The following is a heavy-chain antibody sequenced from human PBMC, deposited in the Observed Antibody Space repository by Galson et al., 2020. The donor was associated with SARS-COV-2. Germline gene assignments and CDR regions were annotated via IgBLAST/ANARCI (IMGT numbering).Heavy chain of an antibody. D-gene: IGHD3-10*01. CDR1: GGSISTGGYS. Sequence: SETLSLNCAVSGGSISTGGYSWTWIRQPPGKGLEWIGYIYHSGSTYYNPSLNSRVTISLDRSKNQFSLKLTSVTAADTAVYYCASRPYYGSGSYSFDYWGQGILVTVSS. CDR2: IYHSGST. CDR3: ASRPYYGSGSYSFDY. V-gene: IGHV4-30-2*01. J-gene: IGHJ4*02.